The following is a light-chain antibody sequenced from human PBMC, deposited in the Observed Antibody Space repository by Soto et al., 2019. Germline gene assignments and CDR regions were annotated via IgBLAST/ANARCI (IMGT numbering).Light chain of an antibody. CDR1: QSVSSSF. Sequence: EIVLTQSPGTLCLSPVERATLPCRTSQSVSSSFLAWYQQKVGQAPRLLIYGASSRATGIPDRFSGSGSGTDFTLTISRLEPEDFAVYYCQHYMTSLTTFGQGTKVDIK. CDR3: QHYMTSLTT. V-gene: IGKV3-20*01. J-gene: IGKJ1*01. CDR2: GAS.